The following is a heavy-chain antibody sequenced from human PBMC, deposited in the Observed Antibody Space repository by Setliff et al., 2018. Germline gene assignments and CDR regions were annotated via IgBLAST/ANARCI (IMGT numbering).Heavy chain of an antibody. J-gene: IGHJ6*04. CDR1: GASINRNY. V-gene: IGHV4-59*01. D-gene: IGHD3-3*02. Sequence: PSETLSLTCSVSGASINRNYWSWIRQPPRKGLEWIGYIDYSGSTNYNPSLKSRVTISLDTSKNQFSLQLSSVTAADTAVYYCARDGLGAFSLRSMDVWGKGTTVTVSS. CDR3: ARDGLGAFSLRSMDV. CDR2: IDYSGST.